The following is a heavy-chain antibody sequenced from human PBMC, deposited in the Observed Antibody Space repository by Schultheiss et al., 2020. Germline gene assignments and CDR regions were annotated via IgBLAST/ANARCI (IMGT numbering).Heavy chain of an antibody. J-gene: IGHJ4*02. CDR2: ISGSGGST. CDR3: AKDRGYSGYGTPFDY. CDR1: GFTFSDYY. Sequence: GGSLRLSCAASGFTFSDYYMNWIRQAPGKGLEWVSAISGSGGSTYYADSVKGRFTISRDNSKNTLYLQMNSLRAEDTAVYYCAKDRGYSGYGTPFDYWGQGTLVTVSS. V-gene: IGHV3-23*01. D-gene: IGHD5-12*01.